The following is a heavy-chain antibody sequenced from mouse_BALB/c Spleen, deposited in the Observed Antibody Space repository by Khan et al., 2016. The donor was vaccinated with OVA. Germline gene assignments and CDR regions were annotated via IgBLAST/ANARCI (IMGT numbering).Heavy chain of an antibody. CDR1: GYTFTSYT. J-gene: IGHJ4*01. CDR2: INPSSGYT. Sequence: QVQLKQSGAELARPGASVKMSCKASGYTFTSYTMHWVKQRPGQGLEWIGYINPSSGYTNYNQKFKDKATLTADKSSSTAYMQLSSLTSEDSAVYDCEGIYYDYDGYYAMDYWGQGTSVTVSS. CDR3: EGIYYDYDGYYAMDY. D-gene: IGHD2-4*01. V-gene: IGHV1-4*01.